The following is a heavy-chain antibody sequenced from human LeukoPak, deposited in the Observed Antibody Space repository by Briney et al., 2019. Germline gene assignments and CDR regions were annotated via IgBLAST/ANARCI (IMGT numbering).Heavy chain of an antibody. V-gene: IGHV4-34*01. CDR3: ARVKYGSGRPYYFDY. CDR1: GGSFSGYY. CDR2: IHHSGST. Sequence: SESLSLTCPVYGGSFSGYYWSWIRPPPRKGLEWVGEIHHSGSTNYNPSLKSRVTISVDTSKIQFSLKLSSVTAADTAVYYCARVKYGSGRPYYFDYWGQRTLVTVSS. D-gene: IGHD3-10*01. J-gene: IGHJ4*02.